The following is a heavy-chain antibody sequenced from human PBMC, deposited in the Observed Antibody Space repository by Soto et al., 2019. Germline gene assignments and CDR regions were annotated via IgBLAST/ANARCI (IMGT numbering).Heavy chain of an antibody. CDR3: ARPIGALSTTDFTY. CDR1: GYHFTNYW. D-gene: IGHD3-22*01. J-gene: IGHJ4*02. Sequence: GESLKISCKGSGYHFTNYWIGWVRQMPGKGLEWMGFIYPSDSDTRYSPSFQGQVTISADKSISTAYLQWSSLKASDTATYYCARPIGALSTTDFTYWGQGTLVTVPQ. V-gene: IGHV5-51*01. CDR2: IYPSDSDT.